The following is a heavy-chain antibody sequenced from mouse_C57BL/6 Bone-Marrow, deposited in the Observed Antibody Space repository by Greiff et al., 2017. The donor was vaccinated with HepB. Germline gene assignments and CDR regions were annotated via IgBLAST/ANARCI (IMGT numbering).Heavy chain of an antibody. V-gene: IGHV1-62-2*01. CDR1: GYTFTEYT. CDR3: ARHEDRPMVTTDGLWFAY. Sequence: VQLQESGAELVKPGASVKLSCKASGYTFTEYTIHWVKQRSGQGLEWIGWFYPGSGSIKYNEKFKDKATLTADKSSSTVYMELSRLKSEDSAVDFCARHEDRPMVTTDGLWFAYWGQGTLVTVSA. J-gene: IGHJ3*01. CDR2: FYPGSGSI. D-gene: IGHD2-2*01.